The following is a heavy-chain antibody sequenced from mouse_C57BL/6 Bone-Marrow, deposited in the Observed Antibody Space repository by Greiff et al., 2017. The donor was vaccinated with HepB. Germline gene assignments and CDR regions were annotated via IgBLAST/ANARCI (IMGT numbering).Heavy chain of an antibody. CDR2: ISSGGSYT. Sequence: EVQGVESGGDLVKPGGSLKLSCAASGFTFSSYGMSWVRQTPDKRLEWVATISSGGSYTYYPDSVKGRFTISRDNAKNTLYLQMSSLKSEDTAMYYCATTVVATNWYFDVWGTGTTVTVSS. J-gene: IGHJ1*03. CDR3: ATTVVATNWYFDV. V-gene: IGHV5-6*01. D-gene: IGHD1-1*01. CDR1: GFTFSSYG.